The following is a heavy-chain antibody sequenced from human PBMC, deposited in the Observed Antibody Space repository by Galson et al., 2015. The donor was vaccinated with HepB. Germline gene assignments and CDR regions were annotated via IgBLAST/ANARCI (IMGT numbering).Heavy chain of an antibody. J-gene: IGHJ2*01. D-gene: IGHD2-21*01. CDR3: ARETVILNWNYDL. V-gene: IGHV1-18*01. CDR2: FSGYDGST. Sequence: SVKVSCKASGYSFSNYGLSWIRQAPGPGLEWMGWFSGYDGSTNYAQKFQGRVTMTADASTGTAYLELRNLRSDDTGIYYCARETVILNWNYDLWGRGAPVTVSS. CDR1: GYSFSNYG.